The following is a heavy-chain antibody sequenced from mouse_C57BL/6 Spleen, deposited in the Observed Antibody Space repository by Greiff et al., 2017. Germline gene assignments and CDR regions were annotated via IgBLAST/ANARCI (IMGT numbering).Heavy chain of an antibody. CDR3: TRGRYYYGSSSSYWYFDV. J-gene: IGHJ1*03. D-gene: IGHD1-1*01. Sequence: QVQLKESGAELGRPGASVTLSCKASGYTFTGYEMHWVKQTPVHGLEWIGAIDPGTGGTAYNQKFKGKAILTADKSSSTAYMELRSLTSEDSAVYYCTRGRYYYGSSSSYWYFDVWGTGTTVTVSS. CDR2: IDPGTGGT. CDR1: GYTFTGYE. V-gene: IGHV1-15*01.